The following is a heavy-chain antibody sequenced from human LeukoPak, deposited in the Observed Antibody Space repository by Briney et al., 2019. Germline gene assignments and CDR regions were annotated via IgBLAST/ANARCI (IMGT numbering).Heavy chain of an antibody. J-gene: IGHJ4*02. Sequence: GGSLRLSCEASEFSLSSYAMSWVRQAPGKGLEWVSGISGSGGSIRYADSVKGRFIISRDNSKNTLYLRMNSLRAEDTAVYYCAKGGDGYNYYFDYWGQETLVTVSS. D-gene: IGHD5-24*01. CDR3: AKGGDGYNYYFDY. CDR2: ISGSGGSI. V-gene: IGHV3-23*01. CDR1: EFSLSSYA.